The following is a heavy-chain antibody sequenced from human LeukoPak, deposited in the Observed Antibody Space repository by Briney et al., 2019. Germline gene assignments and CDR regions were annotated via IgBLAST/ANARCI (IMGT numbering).Heavy chain of an antibody. J-gene: IGHJ4*02. D-gene: IGHD5-18*01. CDR1: GYTFTSYG. V-gene: IGHV1-18*01. Sequence: ASEKVSCKASGYTFTSYGISWVRQAPGQGLEWMGWISAYNGNTNYAQKLQGRVTMTTDTSTSTAYMELRSLRSDDTAVYYCARVGLLGYSYGYYFDYWGQGTLVTVSS. CDR2: ISAYNGNT. CDR3: ARVGLLGYSYGYYFDY.